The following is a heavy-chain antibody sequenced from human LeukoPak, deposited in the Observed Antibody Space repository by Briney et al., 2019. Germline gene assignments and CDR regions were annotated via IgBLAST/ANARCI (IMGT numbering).Heavy chain of an antibody. V-gene: IGHV4-38-2*02. CDR1: GYSISSGYY. Sequence: SETLSLTCTVSGYSISSGYYWGWIRQPPVKGLEWIGSIYHSGSTYYNPSLKSRVTISVDTSKNQFSLKLSSVTAADTAVYYCAKGDTTWELPHDYWGQGTLVTVSS. CDR3: AKGDTTWELPHDY. D-gene: IGHD1-26*01. CDR2: IYHSGST. J-gene: IGHJ4*02.